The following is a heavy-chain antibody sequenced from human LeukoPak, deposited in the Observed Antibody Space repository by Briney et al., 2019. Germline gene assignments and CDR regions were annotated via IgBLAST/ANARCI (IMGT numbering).Heavy chain of an antibody. CDR3: ARAITYYDFWSGYYSGGWWFDP. CDR2: IIPIFGKA. V-gene: IGHV1-69*01. CDR1: GGTFSSYA. D-gene: IGHD3-3*01. Sequence: ASVKVSCKASGGTFSSYAISWVRQAPGQGLEWIGGIIPIFGKANYAQKFQGRVTITADESTSTAYMELSSLRSEDTAVYYCARAITYYDFWSGYYSGGWWFDPWGQGTLVTVSS. J-gene: IGHJ5*02.